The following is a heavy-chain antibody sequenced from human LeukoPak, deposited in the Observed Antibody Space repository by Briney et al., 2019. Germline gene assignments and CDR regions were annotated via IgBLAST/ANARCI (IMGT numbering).Heavy chain of an antibody. J-gene: IGHJ4*02. D-gene: IGHD1-26*01. Sequence: PGRSLRLSCAASGFTFSSYGMHWVRQAPGKGLEWVAVISYDGSNKYYADSVKGRFTISRDNSKNTLYLQMNSLRAEDTAVYYCAKDGGSYVGLDYWGQGTLVTVSS. CDR1: GFTFSSYG. V-gene: IGHV3-30*18. CDR2: ISYDGSNK. CDR3: AKDGGSYVGLDY.